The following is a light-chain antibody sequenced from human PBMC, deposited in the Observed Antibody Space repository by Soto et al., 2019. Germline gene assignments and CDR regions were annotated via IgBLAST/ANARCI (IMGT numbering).Light chain of an antibody. CDR1: TSDVGGY. Sequence: QSALTQPPSASGSPGQSVTISCTATTSDVGGYVSWYQQHPGKAPELMIYEVSKRPSGVPDRFSGSKSGNTASLTVSGLQAEDEADYYCSSYAGSNNLVFGGGTKVTV. V-gene: IGLV2-8*01. CDR3: SSYAGSNNLV. J-gene: IGLJ2*01. CDR2: EVS.